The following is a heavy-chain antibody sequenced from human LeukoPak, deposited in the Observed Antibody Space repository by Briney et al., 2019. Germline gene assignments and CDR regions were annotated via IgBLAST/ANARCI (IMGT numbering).Heavy chain of an antibody. Sequence: GRSLRLSCAASGFTFSSYAMHWVRQAPGKGLEWVAVISYDGSNKYYADSVKGRFTISRDNAKNSLYLQMNSLRVEDTAVYYCAKGKGYDDWGQGTLVTVSS. CDR3: AKGKGYDD. V-gene: IGHV3-30*04. CDR1: GFTFSSYA. D-gene: IGHD5-12*01. J-gene: IGHJ4*02. CDR2: ISYDGSNK.